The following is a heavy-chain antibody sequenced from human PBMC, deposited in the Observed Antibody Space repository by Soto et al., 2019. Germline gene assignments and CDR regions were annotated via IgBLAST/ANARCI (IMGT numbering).Heavy chain of an antibody. CDR3: ARDRGSSAKKRGFDY. D-gene: IGHD6-6*01. J-gene: IGHJ4*02. CDR2: INSDGSST. CDR1: GFTFSSYW. Sequence: GGSLRLSCAASGFTFSSYWMHWVRQAPGKGLVWVSRINSDGSSTSYADSVKGRFTISRDNAKNTLYLQMNSLRAEDTAVYYCARDRGSSAKKRGFDYWGQGTLVTVSS. V-gene: IGHV3-74*01.